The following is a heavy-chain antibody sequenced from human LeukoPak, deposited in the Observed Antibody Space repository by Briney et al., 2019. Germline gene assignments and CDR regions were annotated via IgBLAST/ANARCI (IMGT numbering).Heavy chain of an antibody. CDR3: ARGVVVATRGPVDY. Sequence: ASVKVSCKASGYTFTGYYMHWVRQAPGQGLEWMGWINPNSGGTNYDQKFQGRVTMTRDTSISTAYMELSRLRSDDTAVYYCARGVVVATRGPVDYWGQGTLVTVSS. J-gene: IGHJ4*02. CDR1: GYTFTGYY. CDR2: INPNSGGT. V-gene: IGHV1-2*02. D-gene: IGHD5-12*01.